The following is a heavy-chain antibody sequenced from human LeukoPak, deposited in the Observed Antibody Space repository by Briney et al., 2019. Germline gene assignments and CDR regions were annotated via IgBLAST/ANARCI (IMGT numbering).Heavy chain of an antibody. D-gene: IGHD3-22*01. CDR1: GFTFSSYG. Sequence: GGSLRLSCAASGFTFSSYGMHWVRQAPGKGLEWVAVIWYDGSNKYYADSVKGRFTISRDNSKNTLYLQMNSLRAEDTAVYYCARVRYYYDSSGMGDYYYYGMDVWGQGTTVTVSS. V-gene: IGHV3-33*01. CDR3: ARVRYYYDSSGMGDYYYYGMDV. J-gene: IGHJ6*02. CDR2: IWYDGSNK.